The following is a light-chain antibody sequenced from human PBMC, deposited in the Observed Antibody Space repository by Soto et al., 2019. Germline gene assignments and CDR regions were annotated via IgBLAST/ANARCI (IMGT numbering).Light chain of an antibody. CDR2: EVT. Sequence: LTQPPSLSVSPGRTASITCSGTTGDIGAFNYVSWYQQRPGKAPKLIIYEVTRRPSGVPDRIFASKSDTTASLTVSGLQAEDEADYYCSSFAGTNSFVFGTGTKLTVL. J-gene: IGLJ1*01. CDR3: SSFAGTNSFV. V-gene: IGLV2-8*01. CDR1: TGDIGAFNY.